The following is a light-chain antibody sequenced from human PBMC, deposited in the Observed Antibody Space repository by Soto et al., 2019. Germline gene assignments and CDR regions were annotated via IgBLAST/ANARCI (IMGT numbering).Light chain of an antibody. J-gene: IGKJ1*01. Sequence: DIQRTQSPSTLSVSEGDRATMRFWASQSISSWLAWYQQQPGKAPKLLIYDASSLESGVPSRFSGSGSGTEFTLTISSLQPDDFATYYCQQYNSYWTFGQGTKVDI. CDR1: QSISSW. CDR2: DAS. V-gene: IGKV1-5*01. CDR3: QQYNSYWT.